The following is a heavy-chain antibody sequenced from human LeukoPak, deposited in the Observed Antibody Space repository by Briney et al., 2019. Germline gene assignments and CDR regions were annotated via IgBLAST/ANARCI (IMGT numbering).Heavy chain of an antibody. V-gene: IGHV3-74*01. CDR1: GNYW. CDR2: IKGDGSST. J-gene: IGHJ6*02. CDR3: ARGNYHAMDV. Sequence: SGGSLRLSCAASGNYWMHWVRQTPGEGLVCVSLIKGDGSSTTYADSVKGRFTISRDNAKNTVYLQMNSLRAEDTAVYYCARGNYHAMDVWGQGTTVTVSS.